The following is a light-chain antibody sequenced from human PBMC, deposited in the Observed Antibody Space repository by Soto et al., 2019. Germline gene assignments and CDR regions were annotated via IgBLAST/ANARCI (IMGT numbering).Light chain of an antibody. V-gene: IGKV3-20*01. CDR2: GAS. Sequence: EIVLTQSPGTLSLSPGERATLSCRAGQSVSSTYLIWYQQKPGQAPRLLIYGASSRATGIPDRFSGSGSETDFTLTISSLESEDFAVYSCQQYNNWPLTFGQGTKVDIK. CDR3: QQYNNWPLT. CDR1: QSVSSTY. J-gene: IGKJ1*01.